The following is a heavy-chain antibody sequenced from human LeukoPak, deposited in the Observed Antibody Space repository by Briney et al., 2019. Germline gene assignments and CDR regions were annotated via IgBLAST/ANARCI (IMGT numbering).Heavy chain of an antibody. D-gene: IGHD3-10*01. CDR2: ISYDGSNK. V-gene: IGHV3-30*04. CDR1: GFTFSSYA. CDR3: ARDLTYYYGSGSYYKNYYYGMDV. Sequence: GGSLRLSCAASGFTFSSYAMHWVRQAPGKGLEWVAVISYDGSNKYYADSVKGRFTISRDNSKNTLYLQMNSLRAEDTAVYYCARDLTYYYGSGSYYKNYYYGMDVWGKGTTVTVSS. J-gene: IGHJ6*04.